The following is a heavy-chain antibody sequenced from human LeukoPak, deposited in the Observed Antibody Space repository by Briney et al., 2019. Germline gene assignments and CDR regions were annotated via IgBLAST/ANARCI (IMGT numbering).Heavy chain of an antibody. CDR2: IFPGDSDI. CDR1: GYSFTNYW. Sequence: GESLQISCKGSGYSFTNYWIGWVRQMPGKGLERMGIIFPGDSDIRYSPSFQGQVTISADKSISTAYLQWSSLKASDTAMYYCARHKQADYWGQGTLVTVSS. J-gene: IGHJ4*02. CDR3: ARHKQADY. D-gene: IGHD6-13*01. V-gene: IGHV5-51*01.